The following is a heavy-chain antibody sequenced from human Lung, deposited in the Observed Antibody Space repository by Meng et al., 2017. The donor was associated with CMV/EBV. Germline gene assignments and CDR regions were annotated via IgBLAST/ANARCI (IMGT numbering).Heavy chain of an antibody. CDR3: ARWERTAMDPYYYYGMDV. Sequence: ESXKISXAASGFTFSSCSMNCVGRAPGKGLEGFSSISSSSSYIYYADSVKGRVTISRDNAKNQLYLQMNSLRAEDTAVYYCARWERTAMDPYYYYGMDVWGQGTXVTGAS. CDR2: ISSSSSYI. D-gene: IGHD5-18*01. CDR1: GFTFSSCS. J-gene: IGHJ6*01. V-gene: IGHV3-21*01.